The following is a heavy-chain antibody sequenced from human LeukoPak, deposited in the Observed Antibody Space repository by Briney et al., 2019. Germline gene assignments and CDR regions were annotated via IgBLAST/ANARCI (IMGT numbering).Heavy chain of an antibody. D-gene: IGHD4-11*01. J-gene: IGHJ1*01. Sequence: GGSLRLSCAASGFTFSRHSMNWVRQAPGKGLEWVSSISSSGRNIYYAESVKGRFTISRDNAKNSLYLQINSLRAEDTAVYYCARALDHYSQDVWGQGTLVTVSS. CDR2: ISSSGRNI. V-gene: IGHV3-21*01. CDR1: GFTFSRHS. CDR3: ARALDHYSQDV.